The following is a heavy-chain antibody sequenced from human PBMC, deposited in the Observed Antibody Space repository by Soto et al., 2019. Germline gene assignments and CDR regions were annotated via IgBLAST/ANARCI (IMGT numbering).Heavy chain of an antibody. CDR2: IYYSGST. CDR1: GGSLSSFY. Sequence: SETPFLTCTVSGGSLSSFYWNWIRQPPGKGLEWIGYIYYSGSTNYNPSLKSRVTISVDTSKNQFSLKLSSVTAADTAVYYCARVGITIFGVVTSGHWFDPWGQGTLVTVSS. CDR3: ARVGITIFGVVTSGHWFDP. D-gene: IGHD3-3*01. V-gene: IGHV4-59*01. J-gene: IGHJ5*02.